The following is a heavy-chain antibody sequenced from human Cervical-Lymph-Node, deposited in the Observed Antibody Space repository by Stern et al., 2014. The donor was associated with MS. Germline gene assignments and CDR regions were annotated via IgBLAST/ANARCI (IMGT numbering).Heavy chain of an antibody. CDR1: SDSISSNTYY. CDR2: MYYTGSA. D-gene: IGHD2-15*01. Sequence: VQLEESGPGLVKPSETLSLTCTVSSDSISSNTYYWDWIRQPPGKGLEWIGSMYYTGSAFYNPSLKSRVTISVHTSKNQFSLRLPSVTAADTAVYYCARRDSSTHLKDAFDIWGLGTRVTVSS. J-gene: IGHJ3*02. CDR3: ARRDSSTHLKDAFDI. V-gene: IGHV4-39*01.